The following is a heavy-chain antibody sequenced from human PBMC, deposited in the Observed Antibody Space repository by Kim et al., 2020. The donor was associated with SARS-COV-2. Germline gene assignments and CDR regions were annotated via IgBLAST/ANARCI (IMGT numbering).Heavy chain of an antibody. J-gene: IGHJ4*02. CDR3: AKTCGGDCYGWEY. D-gene: IGHD2-21*01. V-gene: IGHV3-23*01. Sequence: GGSLRLSCAASGFTFSAYVMSWVRQAPGKGLEWVSGISGSGDDTYYADSVKGRFTISRDNSKNTLYLQMDSLRVEDTALYSCAKTCGGDCYGWEYWGQGT. CDR1: GFTFSAYV. CDR2: ISGSGDDT.